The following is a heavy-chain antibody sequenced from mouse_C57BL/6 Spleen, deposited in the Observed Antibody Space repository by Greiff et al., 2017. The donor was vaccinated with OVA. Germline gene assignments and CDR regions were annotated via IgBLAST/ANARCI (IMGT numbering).Heavy chain of an antibody. J-gene: IGHJ4*01. CDR2: INPNNGGT. CDR1: GYTFTDYN. D-gene: IGHD2-4*01. Sequence: EVQLQQSGPELVKPGASVKIPCKASGYTFTDYNMDWVKQSHGKSLEWIGDINPNNGGTIYNQKFKGKATLTVDKSSSTAYMELRSLTSEDTAVYYCARGNYDYEGDAMDYWGQGTSVTVSS. CDR3: ARGNYDYEGDAMDY. V-gene: IGHV1-18*01.